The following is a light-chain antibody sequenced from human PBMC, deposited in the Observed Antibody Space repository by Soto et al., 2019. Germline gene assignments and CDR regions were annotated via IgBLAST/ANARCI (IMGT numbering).Light chain of an antibody. J-gene: IGKJ1*01. V-gene: IGKV2-24*01. CDR3: MQATQFPWT. CDR2: KMS. CDR1: QSLVHSDGNSS. Sequence: DIVMTQTPLSSPVTLGKPASISCRSSQSLVHSDGNSSLSWLQQRPGQPPRPLIYKMSNRFSGVTDIFSGSGAGTDFTLKINRVEAEDVGIYYCMQATQFPWTFGQGTKVDIK.